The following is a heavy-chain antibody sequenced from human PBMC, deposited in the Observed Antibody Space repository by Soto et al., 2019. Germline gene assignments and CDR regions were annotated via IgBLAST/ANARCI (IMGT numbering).Heavy chain of an antibody. V-gene: IGHV1-69*13. D-gene: IGHD2-15*01. J-gene: IGHJ5*02. Sequence: GASVKVACKASGGSFRRSAINWVRQAPGQGLEWMGGTIPISGTANYAQTFQGRVTITVDESTNMAYLELSSLTSEDTAVYFCARGSGGSCYRGVGCWFDPRGQGTLVTVSS. CDR2: TIPISGTA. CDR1: GGSFRRSA. CDR3: ARGSGGSCYRGVGCWFDP.